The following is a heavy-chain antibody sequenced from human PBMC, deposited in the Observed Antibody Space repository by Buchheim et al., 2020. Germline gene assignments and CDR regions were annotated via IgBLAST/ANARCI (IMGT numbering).Heavy chain of an antibody. CDR3: TRGTRGVFDY. V-gene: IGHV3-7*04. CDR1: GFIFSSYW. D-gene: IGHD2-2*01. Sequence: EVRLVESGGGLVQPGGSLRLSCEASGFIFSSYWMAWVRQAPGKGPEWVTNIQENGVDKNYVDSVRGRFTISRDNARNSLFLTLHSLTGGDRAVYESTRGTRGVFDYWGQGIL. J-gene: IGHJ4*02. CDR2: IQENGVDK.